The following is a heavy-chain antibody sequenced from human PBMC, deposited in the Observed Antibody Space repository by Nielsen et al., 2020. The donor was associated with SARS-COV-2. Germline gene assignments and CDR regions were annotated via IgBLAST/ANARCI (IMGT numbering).Heavy chain of an antibody. CDR2: IYSGGST. CDR1: GFTVSSNY. Sequence: GESLKIPCAASGFTVSSNYMSWVRQAPGKGLEWVSVIYSGGSTYYADSVKGRFTISRDNSKNTLYLQMNSLRAEDTAVYYCARFGELMYYYYGMDVWGQGATVTVSS. CDR3: ARFGELMYYYYGMDV. V-gene: IGHV3-53*01. J-gene: IGHJ6*02. D-gene: IGHD3-10*01.